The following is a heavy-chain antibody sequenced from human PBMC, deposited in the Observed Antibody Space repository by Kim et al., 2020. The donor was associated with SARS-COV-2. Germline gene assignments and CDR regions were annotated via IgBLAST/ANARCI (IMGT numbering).Heavy chain of an antibody. J-gene: IGHJ6*02. CDR3: ARGYGSGSPYCMDF. Sequence: SETLSLTCAVSGGSISSGGYSWSWIRQPPGKGLEWIGYIYYSGSTYYNPSLKSRATISVDRSKNQFSLKLSSVTAADTAVYYFARGYGSGSPYCMDFWR. V-gene: IGHV4-30-2*01. D-gene: IGHD3-10*01. CDR2: IYYSGST. CDR1: GGSISSGGYS.